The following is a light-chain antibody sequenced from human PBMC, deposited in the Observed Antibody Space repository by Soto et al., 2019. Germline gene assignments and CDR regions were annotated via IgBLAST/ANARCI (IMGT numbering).Light chain of an antibody. J-gene: IGLJ2*01. CDR3: STWDDSPNGLI. CDR1: SSNIKTNG. CDR2: SNS. Sequence: QSVLAQPPSASGTPGQTVTISCSGGSSNIKTNGVSWYQQVPGAAPKLLIYSNSQRPSGAPDRFSGSKSGTSASLAISGLQSEDEATYHCSTWDDSPNGLIFGGGTKLTVL. V-gene: IGLV1-44*01.